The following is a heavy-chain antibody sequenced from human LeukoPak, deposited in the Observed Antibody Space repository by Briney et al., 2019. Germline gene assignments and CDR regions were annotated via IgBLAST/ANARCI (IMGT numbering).Heavy chain of an antibody. CDR3: SRRDVSSGD. CDR2: IRSKANNYAT. D-gene: IGHD5-24*01. CDR1: GSTFSGSD. J-gene: IGHJ4*02. Sequence: GGSLRLSCGASGSTFSGSDMHWVRQASGKGLEWVGRIRSKANNYATSYAASVKGRFTISRDDSKNTAYLQMNSLKTEGTAVYYCSRRDVSSGDWGQGTLVTVSS. V-gene: IGHV3-73*01.